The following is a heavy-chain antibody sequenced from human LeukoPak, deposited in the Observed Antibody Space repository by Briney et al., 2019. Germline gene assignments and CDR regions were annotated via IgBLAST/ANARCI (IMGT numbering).Heavy chain of an antibody. D-gene: IGHD3-22*01. CDR3: AADSTSYYVFDY. Sequence: GGSLRLSCAASGSTFNNYAFNWVRQPPGKGLEWVSGISDGGTTYYADSVKGRFTISRDNAKNSLYLQMNSLSAEDTAVYYCAADSTSYYVFDYWGQGTLVTVSS. V-gene: IGHV3-20*04. CDR2: ISDGGTT. J-gene: IGHJ4*02. CDR1: GSTFNNYA.